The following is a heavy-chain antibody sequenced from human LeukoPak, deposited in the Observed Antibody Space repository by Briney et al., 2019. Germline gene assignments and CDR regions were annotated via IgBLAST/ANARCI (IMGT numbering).Heavy chain of an antibody. CDR1: GFHHSINL. CDR3: ARLYGTFLEWSTYFDY. V-gene: IGHV3-53*04. D-gene: IGHD3-3*02. CDR2: IYSGGST. Sequence: PGDPLRLSCAASGFHHSINLMRYVPAAPEKAVEGGSVIYSGGSTYYADPVKGRLTITRHNYKNVLHHQMDSHSREDTAVFYWARLYGTFLEWSTYFDYWGQGALVTVSS. J-gene: IGHJ4*02.